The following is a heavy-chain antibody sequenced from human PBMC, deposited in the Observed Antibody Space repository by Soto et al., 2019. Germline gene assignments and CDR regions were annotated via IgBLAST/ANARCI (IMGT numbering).Heavy chain of an antibody. CDR3: ASRSSRPFDY. CDR2: LDHSAPYT. D-gene: IGHD6-19*01. J-gene: IGHJ4*02. Sequence: PGESLKISCKASGYSFTSYCISSVRQLPGTAPEWLGRLDHSAPYTSYSPSLHVHGTTAADNSIRTAYLQGPPPKATDTPMCYYASRSSRPFDYWGQGSLLTASS. CDR1: GYSFTSYC. V-gene: IGHV5-10-1*01.